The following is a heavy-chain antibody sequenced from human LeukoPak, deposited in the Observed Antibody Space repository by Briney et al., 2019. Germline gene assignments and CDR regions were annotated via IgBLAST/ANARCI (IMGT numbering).Heavy chain of an antibody. CDR2: INPNSGGT. J-gene: IGHJ3*02. CDR1: GYTFTGYY. Sequence: ASVKVSCKASGYTFTGYYMHWVRQAPGQGLEWMGRINPNSGGTNYAQKFQGRVTMTRDTSISTAYMELSRLRSDDTAVYYCAINWNYDDAFDIWGQGTMVTVSS. CDR3: AINWNYDDAFDI. V-gene: IGHV1-2*06. D-gene: IGHD1-7*01.